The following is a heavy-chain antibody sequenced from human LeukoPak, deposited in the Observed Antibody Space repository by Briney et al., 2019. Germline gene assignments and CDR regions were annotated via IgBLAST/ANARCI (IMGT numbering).Heavy chain of an antibody. Sequence: GGSLRLPCAASGFTFSSYAMHWVRQAPGKGLEWVAIISYDGSNKYYADSVKGRFTISRDNSKNTLYLQMNSLRAEDTAVYYCARGGGYSGYDFFPFDYWGQGTLVTVSS. J-gene: IGHJ4*02. D-gene: IGHD5-12*01. V-gene: IGHV3-30-3*01. CDR1: GFTFSSYA. CDR2: ISYDGSNK. CDR3: ARGGGYSGYDFFPFDY.